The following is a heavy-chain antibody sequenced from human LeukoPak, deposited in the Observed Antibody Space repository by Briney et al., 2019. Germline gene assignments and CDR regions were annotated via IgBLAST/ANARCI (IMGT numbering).Heavy chain of an antibody. V-gene: IGHV3-48*04. Sequence: PGGSLRLSCAASGFTFSSYSMNWIRQAPGKGLEWISYISSSGSSIYYADSVKGRFTISRANAKNSLYLQMNSLRAEDTAVYYCARGADAGGYNWFDPWGQGTLVTVSS. CDR3: ARGADAGGYNWFDP. CDR1: GFTFSSYS. D-gene: IGHD1-26*01. CDR2: ISSSGSSI. J-gene: IGHJ5*02.